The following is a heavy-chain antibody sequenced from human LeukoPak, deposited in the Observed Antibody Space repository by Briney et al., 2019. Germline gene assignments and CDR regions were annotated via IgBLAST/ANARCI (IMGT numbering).Heavy chain of an antibody. CDR1: GYTFTGYY. J-gene: IGHJ4*02. Sequence: GSAVNVSCKASGYTFTGYYMHWVRQAPGQGLEWMGWINPNSGGTNYAQKFQGRVTMTRVTSISTAYMELCRLRSDDTAVYYCARDGVVPAAGHWGQGTLVTVSS. V-gene: IGHV1-2*02. D-gene: IGHD2-2*01. CDR3: ARDGVVPAAGH. CDR2: INPNSGGT.